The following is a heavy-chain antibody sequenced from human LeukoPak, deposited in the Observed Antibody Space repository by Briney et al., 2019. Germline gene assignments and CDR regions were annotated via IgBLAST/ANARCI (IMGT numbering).Heavy chain of an antibody. CDR2: INQPTSER. V-gene: IGHV3-7*01. D-gene: IGHD3-3*01. Sequence: GGSLRLSCAASGFTFSSYWMSWVRQAPGKGLEWVASINQPTSERYYVDSVKGRFTISRDNAENSLYLQMSSLRAEDTAVYYCARRGSASRSGFNVWGQGTVVTVSS. CDR1: GFTFSSYW. J-gene: IGHJ3*01. CDR3: ARRGSASRSGFNV.